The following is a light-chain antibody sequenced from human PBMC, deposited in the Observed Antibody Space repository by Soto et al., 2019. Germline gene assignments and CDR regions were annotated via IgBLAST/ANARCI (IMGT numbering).Light chain of an antibody. CDR3: QQSDSTPYT. V-gene: IGKV1-39*01. CDR2: DAS. CDR1: QTISTY. J-gene: IGKJ2*01. Sequence: DIQMTQSPSSLSASVGDRVTITCRASQTISTYLNWYQQKPGKAPRLLIYDASSLLSGVPSRFSGSGSGTDFTLTIASLQPEDFSTYYCQQSDSTPYTFGQGTKXEI.